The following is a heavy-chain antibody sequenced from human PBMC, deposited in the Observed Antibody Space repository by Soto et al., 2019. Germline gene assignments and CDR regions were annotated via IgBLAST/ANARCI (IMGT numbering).Heavy chain of an antibody. CDR1: GFTFSSYG. CDR2: ISYDGSNK. J-gene: IGHJ6*02. V-gene: IGHV3-30*18. CDR3: AKDLFKVFGGVTRRSFYYYGMDV. D-gene: IGHD3-3*01. Sequence: QVQLVESGGGVVQPGRSLRLSCAASGFTFSSYGMHWVRQAPGKGLEWVAVISYDGSNKYYADSVKGRFTLSRDNSKNTLYLQMNSLRAEDTAVYYCAKDLFKVFGGVTRRSFYYYGMDVLGQGTTVTVSS.